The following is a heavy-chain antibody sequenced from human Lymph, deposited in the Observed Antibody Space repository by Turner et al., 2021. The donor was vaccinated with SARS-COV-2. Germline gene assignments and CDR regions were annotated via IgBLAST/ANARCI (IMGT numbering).Heavy chain of an antibody. CDR2: ITFTSSYI. V-gene: IGHV3-21*01. J-gene: IGHJ4*02. CDR1: GFTFSSYS. D-gene: IGHD2-21*02. CDR3: ARGPPDFPYYFDY. Sequence: EVQLVESGGGLVKPGGSLRRSCAASGFTFSSYSMNWVRQAPGKGLEWVSSITFTSSYIYYADSVKGRCTISRDNAKNSLYLQMNSLRAEDTAVYYCARGPPDFPYYFDYWGQGTLVTVSS.